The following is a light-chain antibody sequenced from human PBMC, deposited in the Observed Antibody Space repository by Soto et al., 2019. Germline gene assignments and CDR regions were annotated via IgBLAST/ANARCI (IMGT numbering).Light chain of an antibody. J-gene: IGKJ4*01. CDR2: AAS. CDR3: HQYGTSPRT. Sequence: EIVLTQSPGTLSLSPGERATLSCRASQSVSSSYLGWYQQNPGQAPRLLIYAASTRATGIPDRFSGSGSGTDFTLTISTLEPEDFAVYYCHQYGTSPRTFGGGTKVEIK. CDR1: QSVSSSY. V-gene: IGKV3-20*01.